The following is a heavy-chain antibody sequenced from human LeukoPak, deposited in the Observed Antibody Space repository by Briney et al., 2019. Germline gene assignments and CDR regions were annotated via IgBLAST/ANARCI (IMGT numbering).Heavy chain of an antibody. CDR1: RYTFTGYY. V-gene: IGHV1-2*06. CDR2: INPNSGGT. CDR3: ARVVGPRIAAAGNWFDP. J-gene: IGHJ5*02. Sequence: ASVKVSCKAPRYTFTGYYMHWVRQAPGRGREWMGRINPNSGGTNYAQKFQGKVTMTRDTSISTAYMELSRLRSDDTAVYYCARVVGPRIAAAGNWFDPWGQGTLVTVSS. D-gene: IGHD6-13*01.